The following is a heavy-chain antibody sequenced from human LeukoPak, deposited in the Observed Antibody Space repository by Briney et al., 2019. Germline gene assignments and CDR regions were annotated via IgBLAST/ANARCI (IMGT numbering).Heavy chain of an antibody. V-gene: IGHV1-8*01. D-gene: IGHD3-9*01. Sequence: ASVKVSCKASGYTFTSYDINWVRQATGQGLEWMGWMNPNSGNTGYAQKFQGRVTMTRNTSISTAYMELSSLRSEDTAVYYCARGSEPVYDILTGYWDHDFAFDIWGQGTMVTVSS. J-gene: IGHJ3*02. CDR2: MNPNSGNT. CDR1: GYTFTSYD. CDR3: ARGSEPVYDILTGYWDHDFAFDI.